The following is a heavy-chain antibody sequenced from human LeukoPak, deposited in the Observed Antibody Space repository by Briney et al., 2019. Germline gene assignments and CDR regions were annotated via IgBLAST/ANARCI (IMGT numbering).Heavy chain of an antibody. J-gene: IGHJ6*02. CDR2: IIPILGIA. V-gene: IGHV1-69*04. Sequence: SVKVSCKASGGTFSSYAISWVRQAPGQGLEWMGRIIPILGIANYAQKFQGRVTITADKSTSTAYMELSSLRSEDTAVYYCARDRRWLQSENYYGMDVWGQGTTVTVSS. CDR1: GGTFSSYA. CDR3: ARDRRWLQSENYYGMDV. D-gene: IGHD5-24*01.